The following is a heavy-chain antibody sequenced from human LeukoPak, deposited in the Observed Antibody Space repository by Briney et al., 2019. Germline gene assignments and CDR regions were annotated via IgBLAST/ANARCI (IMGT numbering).Heavy chain of an antibody. V-gene: IGHV4-30-4*01. CDR2: IYNSGST. Sequence: ASETLSLTCTVSGASISSSDYYWHWLRQPPGKGLEWIGYIYNSGSTFYNPSLKSRLTIPVDTSKKQFSLKLGSVAAADTAVYYCARAKGPGAHYNWFDPWGQGTLVTVSS. CDR1: GASISSSDYY. D-gene: IGHD2-2*01. CDR3: ARAKGPGAHYNWFDP. J-gene: IGHJ5*02.